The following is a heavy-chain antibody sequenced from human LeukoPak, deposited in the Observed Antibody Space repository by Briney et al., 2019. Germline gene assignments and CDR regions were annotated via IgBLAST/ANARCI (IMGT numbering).Heavy chain of an antibody. V-gene: IGHV3-53*01. CDR3: ARGVELLAANTLAY. CDR2: LYSDGTT. CDR1: GFTVITND. J-gene: IGHJ4*02. Sequence: PGGSLSLSCAASGFTVITNDMTWVRQAPGKGLEWGSVLYSDGTTKYADSVQGRFTISRDNSKNTLYLEMNSLSPDDTAVYYCARGVELLAANTLAYWGQGSLVSVSS. D-gene: IGHD1-7*01.